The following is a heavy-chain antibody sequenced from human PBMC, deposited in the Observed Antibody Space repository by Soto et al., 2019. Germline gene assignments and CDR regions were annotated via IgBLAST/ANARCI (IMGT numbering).Heavy chain of an antibody. D-gene: IGHD5-12*01. CDR2: IYHSGST. V-gene: IGHV4-30-2*01. Sequence: PSETLSLTCAVSGGSISSGGYSWSWIRQPPGKGLEWIGYIYHSGSTYYNPSLKSRVTISVDRSKNQFSLKLSSVTAADTAVYYCARSGYSGYDLSGFDYWGQGTLVTV. CDR3: ARSGYSGYDLSGFDY. J-gene: IGHJ4*02. CDR1: GGSISSGGYS.